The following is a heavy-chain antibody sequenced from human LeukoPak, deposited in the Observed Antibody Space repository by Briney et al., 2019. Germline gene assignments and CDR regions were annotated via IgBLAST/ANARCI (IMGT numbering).Heavy chain of an antibody. D-gene: IGHD3-3*01. CDR1: SGSISSYY. V-gene: IGHV4-4*09. J-gene: IGHJ6*03. CDR2: IYTSGST. Sequence: SETLSLTCTVSSGSISSYYWSWIRQPPGKGLEWIGYIYTSGSTNYNPSLKSRVTISVDTSKNQFSLKLSSVTAADTAVYYCARHQLYYDFWSGYNYYYMDVRGKGTTATVSS. CDR3: ARHQLYYDFWSGYNYYYMDV.